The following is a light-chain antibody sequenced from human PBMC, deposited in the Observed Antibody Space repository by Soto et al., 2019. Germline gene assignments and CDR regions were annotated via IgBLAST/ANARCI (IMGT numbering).Light chain of an antibody. CDR1: SSNIGSNY. J-gene: IGLJ2*01. CDR2: RNN. Sequence: QSVLTQPPSASGTPGQRVTISCSGSSSNIGSNYVYWYQQLPGTAPKLLIYRNNPRPSGVPDRFSGSKSGTSASLAISGLRSEDEADYYCAAWDDSLSGLVCGGGTKLSVL. CDR3: AAWDDSLSGLV. V-gene: IGLV1-47*01.